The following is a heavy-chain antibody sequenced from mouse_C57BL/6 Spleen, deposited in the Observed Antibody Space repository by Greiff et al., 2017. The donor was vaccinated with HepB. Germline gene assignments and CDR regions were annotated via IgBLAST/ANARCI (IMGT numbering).Heavy chain of an antibody. J-gene: IGHJ3*01. CDR2: IDPENGDT. V-gene: IGHV14-4*01. CDR3: TTSIYYDYDGSFAY. CDR1: GFNIKDDY. Sequence: EVMLVESGAELVRPGASVKLSCTASGFNIKDDYMHWVKQRPEQGLEWIGWIDPENGDTEYASKFQGKATITADTSSNTAYLQLSSLTSEDTAVYYCTTSIYYDYDGSFAYWGQGTLVTVSA. D-gene: IGHD2-4*01.